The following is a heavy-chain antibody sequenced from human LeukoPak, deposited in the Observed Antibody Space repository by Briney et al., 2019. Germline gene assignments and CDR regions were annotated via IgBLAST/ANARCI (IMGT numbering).Heavy chain of an antibody. CDR2: IYYSGST. Sequence: PSETLSLTCTVSGGSISSNSYYWGWIRQPPGKGLEWIGSIYYSGSTYYNPSLKSRVIISVDTSKNQFSLKLSSVTAADTAVYYCARASPCGGDCYSAGDAFDIWGQGTMVTVSS. CDR3: ARASPCGGDCYSAGDAFDI. D-gene: IGHD2-21*02. V-gene: IGHV4-39*07. J-gene: IGHJ3*02. CDR1: GGSISSNSYY.